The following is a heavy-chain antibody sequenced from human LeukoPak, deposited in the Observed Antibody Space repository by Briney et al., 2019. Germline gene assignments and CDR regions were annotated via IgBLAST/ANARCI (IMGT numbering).Heavy chain of an antibody. V-gene: IGHV3-21*01. D-gene: IGHD2-15*01. CDR2: ISSSSFYM. CDR3: AKDDAGLPDY. Sequence: GGSLRLSCVASGFTFSSYNMNWVRQAPGKGLEWVSSISSSSFYMYYADSLKGRFTISRDDSKDTVYLQMNSLRVEDRAVYYCAKDDAGLPDYWGQGTLVTVSS. CDR1: GFTFSSYN. J-gene: IGHJ4*02.